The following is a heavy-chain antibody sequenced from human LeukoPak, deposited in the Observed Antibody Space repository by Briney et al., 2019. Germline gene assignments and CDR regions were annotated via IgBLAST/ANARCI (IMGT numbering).Heavy chain of an antibody. CDR1: GGSIRSSYYY. CDR2: IYDSGST. V-gene: IGHV4-39*01. D-gene: IGHD4-17*01. Sequence: PSETLSLTCTVSGGSIRSSYYYWGWIRQPPGKGLEWIGSIYDSGSTYYNPSLKSRVTISVDTSKNQFSLKLTSVTAADTAVYYCANPARDFADSGAITWWGQGTLVTVSS. J-gene: IGHJ4*02. CDR3: ANPARDFADSGAITW.